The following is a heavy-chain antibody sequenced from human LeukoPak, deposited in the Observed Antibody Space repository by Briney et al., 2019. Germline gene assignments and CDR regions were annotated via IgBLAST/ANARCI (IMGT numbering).Heavy chain of an antibody. D-gene: IGHD2-15*01. CDR1: GYTFTSYY. CDR2: INPSGGST. Sequence: ASVKVSCKASGYTFTSYYMHWVRQAPGQGLEWMGIINPSGGSTSYAQKFQGRVTMTRNTSISTAYMELTSLRSEDTAVYYCARGLVVLAATSWAFDIWGHGTMVTVSS. V-gene: IGHV1-46*01. CDR3: ARGLVVLAATSWAFDI. J-gene: IGHJ3*02.